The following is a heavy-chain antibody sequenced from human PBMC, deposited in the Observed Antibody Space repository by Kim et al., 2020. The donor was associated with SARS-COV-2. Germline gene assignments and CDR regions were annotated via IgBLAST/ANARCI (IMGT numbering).Heavy chain of an antibody. Sequence: GGSLRLSCAASGFTFSSYAMHWVRQAPGKGLEWVAVISYDGSNKYYADSVKGRFTISRDNSKNTLYLQMNSLRAEDTAVYYCARVGDYYDSSGYPYWGQGTLVTVSS. J-gene: IGHJ4*02. CDR3: ARVGDYYDSSGYPY. D-gene: IGHD3-22*01. CDR2: ISYDGSNK. V-gene: IGHV3-30*04. CDR1: GFTFSSYA.